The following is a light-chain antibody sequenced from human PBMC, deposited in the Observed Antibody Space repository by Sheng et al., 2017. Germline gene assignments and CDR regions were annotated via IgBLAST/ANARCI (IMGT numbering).Light chain of an antibody. CDR1: NSNIGTSN. Sequence: QSVLTQPPSVSGAPGQRVTISCSGSNSNIGTSNVWWYQHLPGTAPKLLIYRNSERPSGLPDRFAGSKSGTSASLAISGLRSEDDGDYYCAAWDDSLSGFVFGSGTKVSV. CDR2: RNS. V-gene: IGLV1-47*01. CDR3: AAWDDSLSGFV. J-gene: IGLJ1*01.